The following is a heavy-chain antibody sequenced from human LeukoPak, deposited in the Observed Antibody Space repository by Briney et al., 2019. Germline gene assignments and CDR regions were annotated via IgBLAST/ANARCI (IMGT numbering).Heavy chain of an antibody. CDR1: GGTFSSYS. V-gene: IGHV1-69*04. CDR3: ARDAFTAYCGGDCYSWPYWYFDL. CDR2: IIPILGIA. J-gene: IGHJ2*01. D-gene: IGHD2-21*02. Sequence: ASVKVSCKASGGTFSSYSISWVRQAPGQGLEWMGRIIPILGIANYAQKFQGRVTITAAKSTSTAYMELSSLRFEDTAVYYCARDAFTAYCGGDCYSWPYWYFDLWGRGTLSLSPQ.